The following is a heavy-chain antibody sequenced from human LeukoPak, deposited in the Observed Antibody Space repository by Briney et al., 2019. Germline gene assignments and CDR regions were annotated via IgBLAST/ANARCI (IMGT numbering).Heavy chain of an antibody. V-gene: IGHV3-48*04. CDR2: ISSSSSTK. Sequence: GGSLRLSCASSGFTFSSYSMNWVRQAPGKGLEWVSYISSSSSTKYYADSVKGRFTISRDNAKNSLYLQMNSLRAEDTAVYYCARASYYYDSSGYYFKDDAFDIWGQGTMVTVSS. CDR1: GFTFSSYS. J-gene: IGHJ3*02. D-gene: IGHD3-22*01. CDR3: ARASYYYDSSGYYFKDDAFDI.